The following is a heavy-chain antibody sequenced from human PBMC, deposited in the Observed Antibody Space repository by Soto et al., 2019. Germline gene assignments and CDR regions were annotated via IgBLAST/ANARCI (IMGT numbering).Heavy chain of an antibody. V-gene: IGHV3-7*03. CDR3: ARDWGGLGY. D-gene: IGHD3-10*01. CDR2: IIKDGSEK. Sequence: GGSLRLSCAASGFTFGNYWMTWVRQAPGKGLEWVANIIKDGSEKSYVDSVKGRFTISRDNAKSSLYLEMNSLRVEDTAMYYCARDWGGLGYWGQGTLVTVSS. CDR1: GFTFGNYW. J-gene: IGHJ4*02.